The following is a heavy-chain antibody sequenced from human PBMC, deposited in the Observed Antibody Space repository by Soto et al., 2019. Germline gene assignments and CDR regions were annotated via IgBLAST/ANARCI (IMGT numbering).Heavy chain of an antibody. CDR1: GGSVSSGSCY. Sequence: SETLSLTCTVSGGSVSSGSCYWSWIRQPPGKGLEWIGYIYYSGSTNYNPSLKSRVTISVDTSKNQFSLKLSSVTAADTAVYYCARQGVVVAAKRFDYWGQGTLVTAPQ. D-gene: IGHD2-15*01. CDR2: IYYSGST. J-gene: IGHJ4*02. V-gene: IGHV4-61*01. CDR3: ARQGVVVAAKRFDY.